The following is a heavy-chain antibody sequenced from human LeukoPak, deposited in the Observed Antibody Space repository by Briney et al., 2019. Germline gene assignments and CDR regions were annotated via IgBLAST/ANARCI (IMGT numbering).Heavy chain of an antibody. CDR3: ARHTNAKYDFWSGYSLYGMDV. Sequence: SETLSLTCTVSGGSISSSSYSWGWIRQPPGKGLEWIGSIYYSGSTYYNPSLKSRVTISVDTSKNQFSLKLSSVTAADTAVYYCARHTNAKYDFWSGYSLYGMDVWGQGTTVTVSS. CDR1: GGSISSSSYS. CDR2: IYYSGST. D-gene: IGHD3-3*01. V-gene: IGHV4-39*01. J-gene: IGHJ6*02.